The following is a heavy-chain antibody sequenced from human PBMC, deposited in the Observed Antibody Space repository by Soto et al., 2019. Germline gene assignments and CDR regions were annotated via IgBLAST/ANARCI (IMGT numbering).Heavy chain of an antibody. Sequence: ASVKVSCKVSGYTLTELSMHWVRQAPGKGLEWMGGFDPEDGETIYVQKFQGRVTMTEDTSTDIAYMELSSLRSEDTAVYYCATDRGYDFWSGYLPFDYWGQGTLVTVSS. J-gene: IGHJ4*02. V-gene: IGHV1-24*01. D-gene: IGHD3-3*01. CDR1: GYTLTELS. CDR3: ATDRGYDFWSGYLPFDY. CDR2: FDPEDGET.